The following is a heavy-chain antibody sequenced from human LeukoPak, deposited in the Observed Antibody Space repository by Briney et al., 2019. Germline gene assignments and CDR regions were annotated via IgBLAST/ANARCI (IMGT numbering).Heavy chain of an antibody. Sequence: SETLSLTCSVSDASISSYYWSWIRQSPEKGLEWIGDIYYSGYTDYNPSLQSRVLISVDTSRSQFSLNLTSVTAADTAIYYCAISEGSDAGFAYWGQGTLVTVSS. V-gene: IGHV4-59*01. J-gene: IGHJ4*02. D-gene: IGHD3-16*01. CDR3: AISEGSDAGFAY. CDR1: DASISSYY. CDR2: IYYSGYT.